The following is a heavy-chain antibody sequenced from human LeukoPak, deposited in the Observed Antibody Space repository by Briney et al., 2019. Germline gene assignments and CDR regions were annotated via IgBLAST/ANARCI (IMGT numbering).Heavy chain of an antibody. Sequence: GGSLRLSCAASGFTFSTYAMSWVRQAPGKGLEWVSGISGSGGGAYYADSVKGRFTISRDNSKNTLYLQMNSLRAEDTAVYYCARQEGSTGRWYWGQGTLVTVSS. V-gene: IGHV3-23*01. CDR2: ISGSGGGA. CDR1: GFTFSTYA. D-gene: IGHD4-11*01. J-gene: IGHJ4*02. CDR3: ARQEGSTGRWY.